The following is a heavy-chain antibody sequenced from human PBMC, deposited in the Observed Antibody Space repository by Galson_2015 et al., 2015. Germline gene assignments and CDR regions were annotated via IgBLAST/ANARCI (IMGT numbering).Heavy chain of an antibody. V-gene: IGHV3-23*01. CDR2: VSGSGGSA. Sequence: SLRLSCAASGFTFRSYAMNWVRQAPGKGLEWVAGVSGSGGSAYYADSVKGRFTISRDNSKNKVHLQMNNVRVEDTAIYYCAKVGYSSGYYAEYFQHWGQGTPVTVSS. CDR3: AKVGYSSGYYAEYFQH. CDR1: GFTFRSYA. J-gene: IGHJ1*01. D-gene: IGHD6-19*01.